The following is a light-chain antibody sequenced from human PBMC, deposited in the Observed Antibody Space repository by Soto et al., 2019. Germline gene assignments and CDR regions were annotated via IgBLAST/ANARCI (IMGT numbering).Light chain of an antibody. CDR1: QSITSD. CDR3: QKYDSSPRT. V-gene: IGKV3-15*01. CDR2: DES. Sequence: ELVMTQSPGTLSLSPGESATLSCRASQSITSDLAWYQQKTGQAPRLLIYDESTRATGVPDRFSGSGSGTELNLTISRLQSEDSAVYYCQKYDSSPRTFGQGTKVDIK. J-gene: IGKJ1*01.